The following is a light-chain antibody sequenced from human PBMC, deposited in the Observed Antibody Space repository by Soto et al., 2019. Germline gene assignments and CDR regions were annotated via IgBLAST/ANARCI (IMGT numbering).Light chain of an antibody. CDR3: QQYHGWPTIT. CDR1: ESIRSD. CDR2: GGS. V-gene: IGKV3-15*01. Sequence: IVMTQSPDILSVPPGGRATLSCRASESIRSDLAWYQQKPGQAPRLLIFGGSIRAADIPGRFSGSGSGTEFTLTIATLQSEDFAVYYCQQYHGWPTITFGQGTRLEIK. J-gene: IGKJ5*01.